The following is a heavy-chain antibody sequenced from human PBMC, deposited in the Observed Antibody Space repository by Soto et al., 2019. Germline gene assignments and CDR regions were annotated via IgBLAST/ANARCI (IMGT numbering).Heavy chain of an antibody. V-gene: IGHV3-23*01. D-gene: IGHD2-21*01. Sequence: GSLRLSCVASGFTFSSYSMSWVRQAPGKGLEWVSGFRSGGDDDTTYHADSVKGRFTNSKDNSNNTLFPQMNRLRAEDTAVYYCASDSGASPHCDWGQGTLVTVSS. CDR2: FRSGGDDDTT. CDR1: GFTFSSYS. J-gene: IGHJ4*02. CDR3: ASDSGASPHCD.